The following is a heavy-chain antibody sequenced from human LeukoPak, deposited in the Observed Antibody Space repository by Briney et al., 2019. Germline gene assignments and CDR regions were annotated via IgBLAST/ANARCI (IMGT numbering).Heavy chain of an antibody. CDR1: GGSISSYY. J-gene: IGHJ5*02. V-gene: IGHV4-59*12. CDR3: ARDGAATWSEFGS. D-gene: IGHD3-16*01. Sequence: SETLSLTCTVSGGSISSYYWSWIRQPPGKGLEWIGYIYYSGSTSYNPSLKSRVAISVDTSKNQFSLNVNSVTAADTAVYYCARDGAATWSEFGSWGQGTLVTVSS. CDR2: IYYSGST.